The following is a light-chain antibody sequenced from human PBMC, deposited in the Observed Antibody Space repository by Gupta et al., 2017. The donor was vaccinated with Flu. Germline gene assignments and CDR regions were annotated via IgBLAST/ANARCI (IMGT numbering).Light chain of an antibody. CDR3: QQSFSTPQVT. J-gene: IGKJ3*01. Sequence: DVQMTQSPLFLSASVGDRVTITCRASQAISDYLNWYQHLPGKAPRLLIYAASNLQSGVPSRFSGGGSGTEFTLTISSLQPEDFATYYCQQSFSTPQVTFGPGTKVDIK. V-gene: IGKV1-39*01. CDR2: AAS. CDR1: QAISDY.